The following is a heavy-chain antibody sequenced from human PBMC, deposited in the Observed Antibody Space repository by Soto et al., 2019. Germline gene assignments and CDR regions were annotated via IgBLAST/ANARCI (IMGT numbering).Heavy chain of an antibody. CDR2: ISDDGDKR. Sequence: GGSLRLSCVGSGFTFSNSGMHWVRQPPGKGLEWVALISDDGDKRYYADSVRGRLIISRDNSKDTLYLQMNSLGPDDTAVYFCAKARVRIVGANSFDYWGQGTLVTISS. CDR1: GFTFSNSG. J-gene: IGHJ4*02. D-gene: IGHD1-26*01. CDR3: AKARVRIVGANSFDY. V-gene: IGHV3-30*18.